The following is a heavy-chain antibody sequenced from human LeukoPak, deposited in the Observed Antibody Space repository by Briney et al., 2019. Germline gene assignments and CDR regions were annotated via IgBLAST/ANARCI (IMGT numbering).Heavy chain of an antibody. D-gene: IGHD6-13*01. J-gene: IGHJ6*03. CDR3: VRDPSYGSSWYYYMDV. CDR2: ISSSSFKI. CDR1: EFTFVRYA. Sequence: GGSLRLSCAASEFTFVRYAMNWVRQAPGKGLEWVSYISSSSFKIGYADSVQGRFTISRDNSKNSLYLQMDSLRVEDTAVYYCVRDPSYGSSWYYYMDVWGKGTTVTVSS. V-gene: IGHV3-48*04.